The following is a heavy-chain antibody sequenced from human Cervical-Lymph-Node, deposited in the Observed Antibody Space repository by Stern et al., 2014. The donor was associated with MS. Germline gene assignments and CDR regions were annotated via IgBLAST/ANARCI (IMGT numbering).Heavy chain of an antibody. CDR3: ATHRGRVTYYYGMDV. V-gene: IGHV1-24*01. D-gene: IGHD2-21*02. J-gene: IGHJ6*02. CDR1: GYTLSAIS. CDR2: VDPEHGES. Sequence: QVQMVQSGAEVKKPGASVKVSCKVSGYTLSAISMHWVRQAPGQGLEWMGGVDPEHGESRYAQKFQGRVTMAEDRSTDTAYMELSSLRSEDTAVYYCATHRGRVTYYYGMDVWGQGTTVTVSS.